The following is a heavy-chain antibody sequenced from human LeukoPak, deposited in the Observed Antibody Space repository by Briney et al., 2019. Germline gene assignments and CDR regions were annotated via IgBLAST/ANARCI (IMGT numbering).Heavy chain of an antibody. V-gene: IGHV3-30*04. CDR3: ARDKVATPLDY. CDR1: GFTFSSYA. Sequence: GGSLRPSCAASGFTFSSYAMHWVRQAPGKGLEWVAVISYDGSNKYYADSVKGRFTISRDNSKNTLYLQMNSLRAEDTAVYYCARDKVATPLDYWGQGTLVTVSS. D-gene: IGHD5-12*01. CDR2: ISYDGSNK. J-gene: IGHJ4*02.